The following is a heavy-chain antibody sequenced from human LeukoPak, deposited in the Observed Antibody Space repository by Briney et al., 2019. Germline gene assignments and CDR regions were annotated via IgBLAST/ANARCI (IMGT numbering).Heavy chain of an antibody. V-gene: IGHV3-23*01. D-gene: IGHD4-23*01. CDR1: GFTFSSYA. CDR3: AKAVGYGGNSVFDY. Sequence: GGSLRLSCAASGFTFSSYAMSWVRQAPGKGLEWVSSISGSGSNTYYADSVKGRFTISRDNSKNTLYLQMNSLRAEDTAVYYCAKAVGYGGNSVFDYWGQGTLVIVSS. J-gene: IGHJ4*02. CDR2: ISGSGSNT.